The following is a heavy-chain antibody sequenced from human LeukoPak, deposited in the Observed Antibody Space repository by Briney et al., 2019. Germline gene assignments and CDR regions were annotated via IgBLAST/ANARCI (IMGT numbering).Heavy chain of an antibody. CDR3: AKDRTYYSDFSAYYFSPPLQHF. D-gene: IGHD3-22*01. Sequence: GGSLRLSCAASGFTFSSYAMSWVRQAPGKGLEWVSAISGSGGSTYYADSVKGRFTISRDNSRNTVYLQMNSLRAEDTAVYYCAKDRTYYSDFSAYYFSPPLQHFWGQGTLVTVSS. CDR1: GFTFSSYA. J-gene: IGHJ4*02. V-gene: IGHV3-23*01. CDR2: ISGSGGST.